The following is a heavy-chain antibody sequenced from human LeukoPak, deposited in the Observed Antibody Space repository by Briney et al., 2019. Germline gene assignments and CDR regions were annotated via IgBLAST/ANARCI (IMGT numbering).Heavy chain of an antibody. CDR1: GDRFTSYW. D-gene: IGHD2-21*01. J-gene: IGHJ4*02. Sequence: GESLKISCKGSGDRFTSYWIAWVRQKPGKGLEWMGIIYPGDSDTRYSPSLQGQVTISADKSINTAYLQWSSLKASDSAMYYCATWGGGATGRYLDSWGQGTLVTVSS. CDR3: ATWGGGATGRYLDS. CDR2: IYPGDSDT. V-gene: IGHV5-51*01.